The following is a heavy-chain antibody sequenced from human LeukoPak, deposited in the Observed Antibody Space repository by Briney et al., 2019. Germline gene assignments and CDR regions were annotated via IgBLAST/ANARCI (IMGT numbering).Heavy chain of an antibody. CDR2: IYYSGST. J-gene: IGHJ6*03. Sequence: SETLSLTCTVSGGSISSYYWSWIRQPPGNGLEWIGYIYYSGSTNYNPSLKSRVTISLDTSKNQFSLKLSSVTAADTAVYYCARSRMGGYYYYMDVWGKGTTVTVSS. D-gene: IGHD3-16*01. V-gene: IGHV4-59*01. CDR3: ARSRMGGYYYYMDV. CDR1: GGSISSYY.